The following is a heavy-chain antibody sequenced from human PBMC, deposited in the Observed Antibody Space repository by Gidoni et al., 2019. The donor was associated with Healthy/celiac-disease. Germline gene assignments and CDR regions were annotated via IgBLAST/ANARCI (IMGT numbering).Heavy chain of an antibody. V-gene: IGHV3-33*01. CDR2: IWYDGSNK. Sequence: QVQLVESGGGVVQPGRSLRLSCAASGFTFSSYGMHWVRQAPGKGLEWVAVIWYDGSNKYYADSVKGRFTISRDNSKNTLYLQMNSLRAEDTAVYYCAREEKQLVADYWGQGTLVTVSS. D-gene: IGHD1-1*01. J-gene: IGHJ4*02. CDR3: AREEKQLVADY. CDR1: GFTFSSYG.